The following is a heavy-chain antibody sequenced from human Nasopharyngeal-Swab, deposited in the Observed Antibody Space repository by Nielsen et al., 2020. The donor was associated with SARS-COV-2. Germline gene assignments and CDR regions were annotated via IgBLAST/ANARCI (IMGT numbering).Heavy chain of an antibody. V-gene: IGHV5-51*01. J-gene: IGHJ4*02. CDR1: GYSFTSYW. CDR2: IYPGDSDT. D-gene: IGHD5-12*01. Sequence: GGSLRLSCKGSGYSFTSYWIGWVRQMPGKGLEWMGIIYPGDSDTRYSPSFQGQVTISADKSISTAYLQWSSLKASDTAMYYCARQECSGYDHHYFDYWGQGTLVTVSS. CDR3: ARQECSGYDHHYFDY.